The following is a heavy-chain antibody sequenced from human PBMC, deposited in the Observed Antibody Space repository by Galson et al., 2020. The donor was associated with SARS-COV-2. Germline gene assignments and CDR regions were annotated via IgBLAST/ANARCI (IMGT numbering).Heavy chain of an antibody. D-gene: IGHD2-2*01. CDR3: ARTGYQLPSRSLIHGMDV. Sequence: SVKVSCKASGGTFSSYAISWVRQAPGQGLEWMGGIIPIFGTANYAQKFQGRVTITADESTSTAYMELSSLRSEDTAVYYCARTGYQLPSRSLIHGMDVWGQGTTVTVSS. CDR1: GGTFSSYA. CDR2: IIPIFGTA. V-gene: IGHV1-69*13. J-gene: IGHJ6*02.